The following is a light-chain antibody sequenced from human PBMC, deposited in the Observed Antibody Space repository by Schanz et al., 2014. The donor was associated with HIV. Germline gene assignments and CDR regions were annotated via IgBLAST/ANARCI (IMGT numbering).Light chain of an antibody. J-gene: IGKJ5*01. CDR3: QQTYNIPSIT. Sequence: DIQMTQSPSSLSASVGDRVTLTCRASQNINTFVNWYQHKPGKAPKLLIYGASTLQRGVPSRFSGSGSGTEFLLIISSLQPEDSATYFCQQTYNIPSITFGQGTRLDIK. CDR1: QNINTF. V-gene: IGKV1-39*01. CDR2: GAS.